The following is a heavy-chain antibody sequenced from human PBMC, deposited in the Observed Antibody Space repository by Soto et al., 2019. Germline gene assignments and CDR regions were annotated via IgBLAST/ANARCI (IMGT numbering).Heavy chain of an antibody. J-gene: IGHJ6*03. CDR1: GFTVSSNH. CDR3: ARYPDPYDYIWGSYRSKGQDYMDV. CDR2: IYSGGST. Sequence: EVQLVESGGGLVQPGGSLRLSCAASGFTVSSNHMSWVRQAPGKGLEWVSVIYSGGSTYYADSVKGRFTISRDNSKNTLYRLMNSLRAEDTAVYYCARYPDPYDYIWGSYRSKGQDYMDVWGKGTTVTVSS. V-gene: IGHV3-66*01. D-gene: IGHD3-16*02.